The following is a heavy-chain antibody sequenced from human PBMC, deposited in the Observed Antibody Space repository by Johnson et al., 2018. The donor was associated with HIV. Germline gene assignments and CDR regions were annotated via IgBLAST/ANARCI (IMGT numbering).Heavy chain of an antibody. CDR1: GFTFNNYA. V-gene: IGHV3-30-3*02. D-gene: IGHD6-6*01. J-gene: IGHJ3*02. Sequence: HVQLVESGGGVVQPGRSLRLSCAASGFTFNNYATHWVRQAPGKGLEWVAVISYDGSNKYYADSVKGRFTISRDNSKNTLYLQMNSLRAEDTAVYYCAKTKDSSSGFFAFDIWGQGTMVSVSS. CDR2: ISYDGSNK. CDR3: AKTKDSSSGFFAFDI.